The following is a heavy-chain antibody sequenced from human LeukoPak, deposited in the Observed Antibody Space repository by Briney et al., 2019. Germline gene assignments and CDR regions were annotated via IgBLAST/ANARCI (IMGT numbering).Heavy chain of an antibody. J-gene: IGHJ3*02. V-gene: IGHV5-51*01. CDR2: IFPGDSDT. D-gene: IGHD2-21*02. CDR3: ARWVTADRGKKDAFDI. Sequence: GESLKISCRASGYSFSIYWIGWVRQMPGKGLEWMGIIFPGDSDTRYSPSFQGQVTIPADKSINTAYLQWNSLKASDTAMYYCARWVTADRGKKDAFDIWGQGTMVTVSS. CDR1: GYSFSIYW.